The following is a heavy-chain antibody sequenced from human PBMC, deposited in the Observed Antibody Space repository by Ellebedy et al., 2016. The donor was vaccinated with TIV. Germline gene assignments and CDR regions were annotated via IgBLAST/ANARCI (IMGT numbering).Heavy chain of an antibody. V-gene: IGHV1-2*02. D-gene: IGHD3-10*01. CDR2: INPNSGGT. J-gene: IGHJ6*03. CDR3: ARLTWRPGNYYYYYMDV. CDR1: GYTFTGYY. Sequence: ASVKVSXXASGYTFTGYYMHWVRQAPGQGLEWMGWINPNSGGTNYAQKFQGRVTMTRDTSISTAYMELSRLRSDDTAVYYCARLTWRPGNYYYYYMDVWGKGTTVTVSS.